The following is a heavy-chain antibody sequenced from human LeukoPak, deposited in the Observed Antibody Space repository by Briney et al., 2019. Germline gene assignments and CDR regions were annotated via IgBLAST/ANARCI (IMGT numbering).Heavy chain of an antibody. V-gene: IGHV4-59*01. J-gene: IGHJ5*02. CDR1: GGSISSYY. Sequence: SETLSLTCTVSGGSISSYYWSWIRQPPGKGLEWIGYIYYSGSTNYNPSLKSRVTISADTSKNQFSLKLSSVTAADTAVYYCARAPGGVYAHNWFDPWGQGTLVTVSS. D-gene: IGHD2-8*01. CDR3: ARAPGGVYAHNWFDP. CDR2: IYYSGST.